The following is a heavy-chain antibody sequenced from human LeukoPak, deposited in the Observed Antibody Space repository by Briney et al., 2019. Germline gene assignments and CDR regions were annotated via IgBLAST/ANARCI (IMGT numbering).Heavy chain of an antibody. CDR3: AKKGSSSWYHFDY. V-gene: IGHV3-30*02. Sequence: GGSLRLSCAASRFTFSNYGMHWVRQAPGKGLEWVAFIRFDGSNKNYVDSVKGRFTISRDNSKNTLYLQMNSLRAEDTAVYYCAKKGSSSWYHFDYWGQGTLVTVSS. D-gene: IGHD6-13*01. CDR2: IRFDGSNK. J-gene: IGHJ4*02. CDR1: RFTFSNYG.